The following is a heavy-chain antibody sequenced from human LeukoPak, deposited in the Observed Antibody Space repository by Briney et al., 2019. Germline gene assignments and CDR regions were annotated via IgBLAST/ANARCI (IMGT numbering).Heavy chain of an antibody. V-gene: IGHV3-7*01. Sequence: PGGSLRLSCAASGFTFSSYWMSWVRQAPGKGLEWVATIRQDGSQKYYVDSVKGRFTISRDNAKNSLYLQMNSLRAEDTAVYYCARAPRLGSSGSYYAWGQGTLVTVSS. CDR1: GFTFSSYW. CDR2: IRQDGSQK. CDR3: ARAPRLGSSGSYYA. D-gene: IGHD3-10*01. J-gene: IGHJ5*02.